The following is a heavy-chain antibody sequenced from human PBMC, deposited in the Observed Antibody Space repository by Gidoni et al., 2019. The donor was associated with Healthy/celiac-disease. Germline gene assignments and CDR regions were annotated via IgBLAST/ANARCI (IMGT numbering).Heavy chain of an antibody. J-gene: IGHJ3*02. CDR1: GYTFPSYY. V-gene: IGHV1-46*01. CDR3: AREIGSSTIFGVVEAFDI. D-gene: IGHD3-3*01. Sequence: QVQLVQSGAEVKKPGASVKVSCKASGYTFPSYYMHWVRQAPGQGLEWMGIINPSGGSTSYAQKFQGRVTMTRDTSTSTVYMELSSLRSEDTAVYYCAREIGSSTIFGVVEAFDIWGQGTMVTVSS. CDR2: INPSGGST.